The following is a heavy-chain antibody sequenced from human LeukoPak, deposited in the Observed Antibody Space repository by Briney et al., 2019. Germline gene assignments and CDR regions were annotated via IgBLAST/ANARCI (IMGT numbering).Heavy chain of an antibody. D-gene: IGHD5-12*01. V-gene: IGHV3-7*01. CDR1: GFTFSNYW. CDR2: INQDGSKE. J-gene: IGHJ4*02. Sequence: GGSLRLSCAASGFTFSNYWMTWVRQAPGKGLEWVAHINQDGSKEYYMDSVKARFTISRDNVKNSLSLQMNSLRAEDTAVYYCVRDGGVSGYDLLDYWGQGTLVTVSS. CDR3: VRDGGVSGYDLLDY.